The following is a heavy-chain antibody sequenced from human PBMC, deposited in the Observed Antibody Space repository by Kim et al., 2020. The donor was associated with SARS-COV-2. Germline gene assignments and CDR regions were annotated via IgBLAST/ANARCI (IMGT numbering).Heavy chain of an antibody. V-gene: IGHV4-34*01. J-gene: IGHJ5*02. Sequence: SQTLSLTCAVYGGSFSGYYWSWIRQPPGKGLEWIGEINHSGSTNYNPSLKSRVTISVDTSKNQFSLKLSSVTAADTAVYYCARRPPMVRGVIKGSVWFDPWGQGTLVTVSS. CDR2: INHSGST. CDR1: GGSFSGYY. CDR3: ARRPPMVRGVIKGSVWFDP. D-gene: IGHD3-10*01.